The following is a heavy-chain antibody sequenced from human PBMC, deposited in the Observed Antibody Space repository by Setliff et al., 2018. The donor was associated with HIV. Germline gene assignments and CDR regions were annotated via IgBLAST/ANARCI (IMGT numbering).Heavy chain of an antibody. CDR2: ISNSGSTK. CDR3: ARDLKELIGEAFYYYQYMDV. Sequence: GGSLRLSCAASGFIFSDYYMSWIRQAPGKGLEWLSYISNSGSTKYYADSVKGRFTISRDNAKNSLYLQMNSLRAEDTAVYYCARDLKELIGEAFYYYQYMDVWGRGTTVTVS. D-gene: IGHD7-27*01. J-gene: IGHJ6*03. CDR1: GFIFSDYY. V-gene: IGHV3-11*04.